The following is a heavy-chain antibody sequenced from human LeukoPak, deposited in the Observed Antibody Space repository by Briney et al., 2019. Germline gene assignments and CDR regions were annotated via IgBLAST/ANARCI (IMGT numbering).Heavy chain of an antibody. CDR1: GGTFSSYA. CDR3: ARGLPKAVFGMVIED. Sequence: ASVKVSCKASGGTFSSYAISWVRQAPGQGLERMGWMNTNSGNTGYSQNFQGRVTMTRDTSISTAYMELSSLMSEDTAVYYCARGLPKAVFGMVIEDWGQGTLVTVSS. D-gene: IGHD3-3*01. V-gene: IGHV1-8*02. J-gene: IGHJ1*01. CDR2: MNTNSGNT.